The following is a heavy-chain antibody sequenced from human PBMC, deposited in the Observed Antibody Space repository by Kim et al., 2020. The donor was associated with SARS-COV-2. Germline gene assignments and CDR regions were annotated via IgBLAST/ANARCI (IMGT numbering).Heavy chain of an antibody. CDR1: GGSISSGCYY. D-gene: IGHD5-12*01. J-gene: IGHJ4*02. V-gene: IGHV4-31*03. CDR3: ARGGRTWLQDL. CDR2: IYYSGST. Sequence: SETLSLTCTVSGGSISSGCYYWSWIRQHPGKGLEWIGYIYYSGSTYYNPSLKSRVTISVDTSKNQFSLKLSSVTAADTAVYYCARGGRTWLQDLWGQGTLVTVSS.